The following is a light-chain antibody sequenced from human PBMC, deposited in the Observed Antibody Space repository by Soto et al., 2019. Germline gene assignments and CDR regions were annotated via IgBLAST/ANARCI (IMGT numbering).Light chain of an antibody. CDR2: AAS. CDR3: QQYNNWPIT. Sequence: DFRMTQSPSSLSASVGDRVTVTCRASQAIKKCLAWYQQKPGKVPKLLIYAASTLQSGVPSRFSGSGSETDFTLTISNLQSEDFALYYCQQYNNWPITFGQGTRLEIK. J-gene: IGKJ5*01. V-gene: IGKV1-27*01. CDR1: QAIKKC.